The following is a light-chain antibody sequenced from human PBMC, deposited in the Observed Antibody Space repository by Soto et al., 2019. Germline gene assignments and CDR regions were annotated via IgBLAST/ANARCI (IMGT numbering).Light chain of an antibody. CDR2: EVS. J-gene: IGLJ3*02. CDR1: SSDVGAYNF. Sequence: QSALTQPASVSGSPGQSITISCTGTSSDVGAYNFVSWYQQHPGKVPKLMIYEVSNRPSGVSHRFSGSKSGNTASLTISGLQPEDEADYYCSSYTISNTGVFGGGTKLTVL. CDR3: SSYTISNTGV. V-gene: IGLV2-14*01.